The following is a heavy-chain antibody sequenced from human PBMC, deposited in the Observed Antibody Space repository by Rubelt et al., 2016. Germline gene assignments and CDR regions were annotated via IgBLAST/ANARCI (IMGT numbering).Heavy chain of an antibody. CDR3: ARRVGNWEWPTRNDAFDI. V-gene: IGHV4-39*01. D-gene: IGHD1-26*01. J-gene: IGHJ3*02. CDR1: GGSISSSSYY. Sequence: QLQLQESGPGLVKPSETLSLTCTVSGGSISSSSYYWGWIRQPPGKGLEWIGSIFYSGSTYYNPSLKGRVTISVDTAKNQFSLKLSSVTAADTAVYYCARRVGNWEWPTRNDAFDIWGQGTMVTVSS. CDR2: IFYSGST.